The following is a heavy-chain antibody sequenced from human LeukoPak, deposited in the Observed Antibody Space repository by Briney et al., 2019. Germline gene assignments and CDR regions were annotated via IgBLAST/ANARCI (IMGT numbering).Heavy chain of an antibody. CDR3: AKFLGLKALHDAFDI. Sequence: GASLRLSCAASGFTFSSYAMSWLRQAPGKVLEWVSSISCSGGSTYYADCVKGLFTISRDNSKNTLYLQMNSLRAEDTAVYYCAKFLGLKALHDAFDIWGQGTMVTVSS. J-gene: IGHJ3*02. V-gene: IGHV3-23*01. CDR2: ISCSGGST. CDR1: GFTFSSYA. D-gene: IGHD2-8*01.